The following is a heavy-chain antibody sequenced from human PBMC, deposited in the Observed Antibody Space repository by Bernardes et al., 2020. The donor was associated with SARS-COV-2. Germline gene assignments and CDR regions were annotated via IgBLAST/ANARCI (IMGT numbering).Heavy chain of an antibody. CDR3: VAGSHYNVGVTGDY. J-gene: IGHJ4*02. D-gene: IGHD3-10*01. Sequence: GGSLRLSCAASGFTFSTYGMHWVRQAPGKGLEWVALILYDGSGEYYPDSVKGRFTISRDNSKNTLYLQMNSLRAEDTAVYYCVAGSHYNVGVTGDYWGQGTLVTVSS. V-gene: IGHV3-30*03. CDR1: GFTFSTYG. CDR2: ILYDGSGE.